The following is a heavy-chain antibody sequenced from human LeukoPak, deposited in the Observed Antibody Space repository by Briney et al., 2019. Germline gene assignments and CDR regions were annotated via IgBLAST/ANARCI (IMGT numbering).Heavy chain of an antibody. D-gene: IGHD5-12*01. J-gene: IGHJ4*02. Sequence: SVKVSCKASGYTFNNYGISWVRQAPGQGLEWMGGIIPIFGTANYAQKFQGRVTITADESTSTAYMELSSLRSEDTAVYYCAREASGYDSFDYWGQGTLVTVSS. V-gene: IGHV1-69*13. CDR3: AREASGYDSFDY. CDR2: IIPIFGTA. CDR1: GYTFNNYG.